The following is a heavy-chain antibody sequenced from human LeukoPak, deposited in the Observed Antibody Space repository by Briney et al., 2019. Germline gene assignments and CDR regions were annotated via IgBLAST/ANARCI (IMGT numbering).Heavy chain of an antibody. Sequence: PSETLSLTCTVSGGSISSYYWSWIRQPPGKGLEWIGYIYYSGSTNYNPSLKSRVTISADTSKNQFSLKLSSVTAADTAVYYCARHSSSSGYYEDAFDIWGQGTMVTVSS. J-gene: IGHJ3*02. V-gene: IGHV4-59*08. CDR3: ARHSSSSGYYEDAFDI. CDR2: IYYSGST. D-gene: IGHD3-22*01. CDR1: GGSISSYY.